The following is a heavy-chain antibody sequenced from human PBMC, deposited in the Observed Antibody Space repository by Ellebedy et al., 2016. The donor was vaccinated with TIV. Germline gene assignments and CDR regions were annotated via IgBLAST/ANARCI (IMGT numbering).Heavy chain of an antibody. Sequence: SQTLSLTXXVSGGSFPNYAWGWIRQPPGKRLEWIAYVSVNGSDNFNPSLKSRVTMSLDTSKKQFSLNLRSVSAADTAIYFCGRDYWGSIDYWGQGILVTVSS. CDR2: VSVNGSD. CDR1: GGSFPNYA. CDR3: GRDYWGSIDY. J-gene: IGHJ4*02. V-gene: IGHV4-59*01. D-gene: IGHD3-10*01.